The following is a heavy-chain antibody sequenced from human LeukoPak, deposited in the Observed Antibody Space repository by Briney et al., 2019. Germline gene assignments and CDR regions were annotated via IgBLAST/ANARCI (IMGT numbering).Heavy chain of an antibody. D-gene: IGHD3-22*01. CDR3: AKRGVVIRVILVGFDKEASYFES. CDR2: ISDSGGSI. Sequence: GGSLRLSCAASGTTLSNYGMSSVRHDPGKGLEWVAGISDSGGSIKYADSVKGRFTISRCNPKNPLYLQMNSLRAEDTSVYFCAKRGVVIRVILVGFDKEASYFESWGQGALVTVSS. V-gene: IGHV3-23*01. CDR1: GTTLSNYG. J-gene: IGHJ4*02.